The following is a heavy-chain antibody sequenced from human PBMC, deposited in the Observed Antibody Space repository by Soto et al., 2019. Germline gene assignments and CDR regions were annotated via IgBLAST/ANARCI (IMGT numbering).Heavy chain of an antibody. CDR1: GYTFTSYG. J-gene: IGHJ6*02. Sequence: QVQLVQSGDEVKKPGASVKVSCKASGYTFTSYGISWVRQAPGQGLERMGRISAYNGNTNYAQKLQGRVTMTTDTHTSTAYVEMRSLRSDDTAVYYCARDGRHDYGSHYYYSYGMDFWGQGTTVTVSS. CDR3: ARDGRHDYGSHYYYSYGMDF. D-gene: IGHD4-17*01. CDR2: ISAYNGNT. V-gene: IGHV1-18*01.